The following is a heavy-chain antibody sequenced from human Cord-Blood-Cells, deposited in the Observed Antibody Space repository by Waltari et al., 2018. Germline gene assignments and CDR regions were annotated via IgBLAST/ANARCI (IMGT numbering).Heavy chain of an antibody. CDR2: INPCGGST. CDR1: GYTFTRYY. J-gene: IGHJ5*02. Sequence: QVQLVQSGAEVKKPGASVKVSCKASGYTFTRYYMHWVRQAPGQGLEWMGIINPCGGSTSYAQKFQGRVTMTRDTSTSTVYMELSSLRSEDTAVYYCARERWELQGWFDPWGQGTLVTVSS. V-gene: IGHV1-46*01. CDR3: ARERWELQGWFDP. D-gene: IGHD1-26*01.